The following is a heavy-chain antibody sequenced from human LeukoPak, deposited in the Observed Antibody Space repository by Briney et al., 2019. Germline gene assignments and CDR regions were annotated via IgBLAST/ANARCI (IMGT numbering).Heavy chain of an antibody. CDR1: GGSISSGGYY. Sequence: PSETLSLTCTVSGGSISSGGYYWSWIRQHPGKGLEWIGYIYYSGSTYYNPSLKSRVTIAVDTSKNQFSLKLSSVTAADTAVYYCARDASVVTARYFDYWGQGTLVTVSS. D-gene: IGHD4-23*01. V-gene: IGHV4-31*03. J-gene: IGHJ4*02. CDR2: IYYSGST. CDR3: ARDASVVTARYFDY.